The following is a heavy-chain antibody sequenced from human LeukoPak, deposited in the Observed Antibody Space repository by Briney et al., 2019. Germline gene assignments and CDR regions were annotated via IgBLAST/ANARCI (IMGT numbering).Heavy chain of an antibody. Sequence: GRSLRLSCAASGFTFSTYTMHWVRQAPGKGLEWVAVISYDGSNKYYADSVKGRFTISRDNSKNTLYQQMNSLRAEDTAVYYCARAVEGLELIYAFDIWGQGTMVTVSS. J-gene: IGHJ3*02. D-gene: IGHD1-7*01. CDR1: GFTFSTYT. CDR3: ARAVEGLELIYAFDI. V-gene: IGHV3-30-3*01. CDR2: ISYDGSNK.